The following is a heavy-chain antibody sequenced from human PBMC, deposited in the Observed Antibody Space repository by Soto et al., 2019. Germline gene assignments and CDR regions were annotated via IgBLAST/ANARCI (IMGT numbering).Heavy chain of an antibody. CDR3: AAETAGYYDFWSGYSPLLDV. CDR2: IVVGSGNT. J-gene: IGHJ6*02. V-gene: IGHV1-58*01. Sequence: SVKVSCKASGFTFTSSAVQWVRQARGQRLEWIGWIVVGSGNTNYAQKFQERVTITRDMSTSTAYMELSSLRSEDTAVYYCAAETAGYYDFWSGYSPLLDVWGQGTTVTVSS. CDR1: GFTFTSSA. D-gene: IGHD3-3*01.